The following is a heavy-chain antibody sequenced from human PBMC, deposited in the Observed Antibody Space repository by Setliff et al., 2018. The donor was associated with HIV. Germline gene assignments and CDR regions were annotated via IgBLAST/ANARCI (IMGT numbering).Heavy chain of an antibody. CDR1: GYTFTAYY. V-gene: IGHV1-2*02. Sequence: ASVKVSCKASGYTFTAYYLHWVRQAPRQGPEWMAWINPRNGATTYAQEFQGRVTVTRDTSISTVYLDLTRLTSDDTAIYYCVRVAVTGRGLAYWGQGTRVTVSS. CDR3: VRVAVTGRGLAY. J-gene: IGHJ4*02. D-gene: IGHD6-19*01. CDR2: INPRNGAT.